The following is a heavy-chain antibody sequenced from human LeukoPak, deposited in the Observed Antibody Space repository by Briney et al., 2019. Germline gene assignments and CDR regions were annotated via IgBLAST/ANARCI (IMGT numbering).Heavy chain of an antibody. CDR1: GFTFSTYG. J-gene: IGHJ3*02. V-gene: IGHV3-30*02. D-gene: IGHD1-26*01. CDR3: VKDRRSGAYSGDAFDI. Sequence: PGGSLRLSCTASGFTFSTYGMHWIRQAPGKGLEWVTFIRFDGSDKYYSDSVKGRFTISRDNSKNTVSLQMNSLRTEDTAVYFCVKDRRSGAYSGDAFDIWGQGTVVTVSS. CDR2: IRFDGSDK.